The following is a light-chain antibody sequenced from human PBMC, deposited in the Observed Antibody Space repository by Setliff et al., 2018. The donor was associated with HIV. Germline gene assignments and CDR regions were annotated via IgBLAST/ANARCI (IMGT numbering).Light chain of an antibody. V-gene: IGLV2-14*01. CDR1: SSDIGTYNY. CDR2: DVS. Sequence: QSALAQPASVSGSPGQSITISCIGSSSDIGTYNYVSWYQQHPGRAPKLLIYDVSRRPSGVSDRFSGSKSGNSASLTISGLQAEDEADYYCCSYTSYNPLYVFGGGTKV. J-gene: IGLJ1*01. CDR3: CSYTSYNPLYV.